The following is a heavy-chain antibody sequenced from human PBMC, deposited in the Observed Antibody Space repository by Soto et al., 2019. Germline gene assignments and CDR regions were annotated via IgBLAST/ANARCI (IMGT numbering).Heavy chain of an antibody. V-gene: IGHV4-34*01. CDR1: GGSFSGYY. CDR2: INHSGST. J-gene: IGHJ5*02. CDR3: ARGLPTMIVVVTKATWFDP. D-gene: IGHD3-22*01. Sequence: PSETLSLTCAVYGGSFSGYYWSWIRQPPGRGLEWIGEINHSGSTNYNPSLKSRVTISVDTSKNQFSLKLSSVTAADTAVYYCARGLPTMIVVVTKATWFDPLGQETLLTVSS.